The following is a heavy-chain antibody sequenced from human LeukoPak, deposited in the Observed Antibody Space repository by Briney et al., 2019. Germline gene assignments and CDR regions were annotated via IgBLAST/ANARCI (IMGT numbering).Heavy chain of an antibody. D-gene: IGHD6-19*01. CDR2: MNPNSGNT. CDR1: GYTFTNYD. V-gene: IGHV1-8*01. Sequence: ASVKVSCKASGYTFTNYDINWVRQATGQGLEWMGWMNPNSGNTGYAQKFQGRFTMTKSTSITTAYMDLSSLRSEDTAVYYCVRGVRIAVAGTHYYFDYWGQGTLVTVSP. CDR3: VRGVRIAVAGTHYYFDY. J-gene: IGHJ4*02.